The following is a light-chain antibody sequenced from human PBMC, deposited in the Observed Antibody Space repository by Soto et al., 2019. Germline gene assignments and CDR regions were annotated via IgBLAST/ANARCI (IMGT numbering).Light chain of an antibody. CDR3: QSYDSSFVM. V-gene: IGLV6-57*04. CDR2: EGK. CDR1: LVNIANNY. Sequence: NFMLTQPHSVSESPGKTLPTSSTPSLVNIANNYVQWSQQRTGSAPTMMTYEGKQRPSGVPDRFSGSTDGSSNSASLTISGLQTEDEADYYCQSYDSSFVMFGGGTKLTVL. J-gene: IGLJ3*02.